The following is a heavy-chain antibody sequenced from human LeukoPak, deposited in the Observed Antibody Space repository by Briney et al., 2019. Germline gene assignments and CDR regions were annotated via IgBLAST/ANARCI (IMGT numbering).Heavy chain of an antibody. D-gene: IGHD6-19*01. CDR2: INEHGSIT. Sequence: GGSLRLSCAASGFTFSTYWMHWVRQTPGEGLVWVSRINEHGSITDCADSVRDRFTISRDNAKNTLYLHMNSLRAEDTAMYYCARDVAGAGSHWGHGTLVPVSS. CDR1: GFTFSTYW. CDR3: ARDVAGAGSH. J-gene: IGHJ4*01. V-gene: IGHV3-74*01.